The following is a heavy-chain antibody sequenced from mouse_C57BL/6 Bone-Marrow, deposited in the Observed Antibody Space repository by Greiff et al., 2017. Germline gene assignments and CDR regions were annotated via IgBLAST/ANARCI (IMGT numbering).Heavy chain of an antibody. CDR2: IYWDDDK. V-gene: IGHV8-12*01. Sequence: QVTLKESGPGILQSSQTLSLTCSFSGFSLSTSGMGVSWIRQPSGKGLEWLAHIYWDDDKRYNPSLKSRLTISKDTSRNQVFLKITSVDTADTATYYCARREDGSSYWYFDVWGTGTTVTVSS. CDR1: GFSLSTSGMG. D-gene: IGHD1-1*01. CDR3: ARREDGSSYWYFDV. J-gene: IGHJ1*03.